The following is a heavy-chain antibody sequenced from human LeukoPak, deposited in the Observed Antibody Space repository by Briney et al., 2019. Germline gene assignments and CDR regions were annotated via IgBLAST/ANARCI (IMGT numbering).Heavy chain of an antibody. CDR2: IYYSGST. J-gene: IGHJ4*02. D-gene: IGHD3-10*01. Sequence: PSETLSLTCTVSGGSISSYYWSWIRQPPGKGLEWIGYIYYSGSTNYNPSLKSRVTISVDTSKNQFSLKLSSVTAADTAVYYCARAEYGSGPDYWGQGTLVTVPS. CDR3: ARAEYGSGPDY. CDR1: GGSISSYY. V-gene: IGHV4-59*01.